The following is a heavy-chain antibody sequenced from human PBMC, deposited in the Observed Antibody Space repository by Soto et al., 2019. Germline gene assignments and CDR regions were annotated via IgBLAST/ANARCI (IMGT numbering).Heavy chain of an antibody. J-gene: IGHJ4*02. D-gene: IGHD3-22*01. CDR2: ISGSGGST. Sequence: EVQLLESGGGLVQPGGSLRLSCAASGLTFSSYAMSWVRQAPGKGLEWVSAISGSGGSTYYADSVKGRFTISRDNSKNTLYLQMNSLRAEDTAVYYCAKDRAGYNYYDSSGYYPGPTYYFDYWGQGTLVTVSS. CDR3: AKDRAGYNYYDSSGYYPGPTYYFDY. V-gene: IGHV3-23*01. CDR1: GLTFSSYA.